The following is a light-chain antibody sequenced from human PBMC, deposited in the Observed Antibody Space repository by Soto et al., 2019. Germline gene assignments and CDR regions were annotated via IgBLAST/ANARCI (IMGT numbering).Light chain of an antibody. CDR1: QSVSSN. CDR2: GAS. CDR3: QQYNNWPPYT. V-gene: IGKV3-15*01. Sequence: EIVMTQSPAPLSVSPGERATLSSRASQSVSSNLAWYQQKPGQAPRLLIYGASTRATGIPARFSGSGSGTEFTLTISSLQSEDFAVYYCQQYNNWPPYTFGHGTKLEIK. J-gene: IGKJ2*01.